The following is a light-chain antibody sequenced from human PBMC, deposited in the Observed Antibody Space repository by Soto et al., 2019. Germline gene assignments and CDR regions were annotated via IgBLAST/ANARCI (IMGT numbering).Light chain of an antibody. V-gene: IGKV3-20*01. CDR2: SAS. CDR3: QQYSSLPRT. Sequence: EIGLTQSPATLSLSPGERATLSCMASQIVSGKYLAWYHQRPGQAPRVLIHSASSRATGIPDRFTGSGSGTDFTLTITRLESEDFGVYYCQQYSSLPRTFGQGTKVEIK. CDR1: QIVSGKY. J-gene: IGKJ1*01.